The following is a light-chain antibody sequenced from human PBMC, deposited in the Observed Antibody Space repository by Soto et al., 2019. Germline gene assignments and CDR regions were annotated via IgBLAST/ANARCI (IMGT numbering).Light chain of an antibody. CDR2: DAS. CDR1: QSVSSR. J-gene: IGKJ1*01. V-gene: IGKV1-5*01. Sequence: DIQMTQSPATLSASAGERVTITCRASQSVSSRLAWYQQKPGKAPKFLMYDASTLATGIPSRFSGSRSCTEFTPTIISLQPDDFSADYCQQYNSYSRTFGQGTKVDIK. CDR3: QQYNSYSRT.